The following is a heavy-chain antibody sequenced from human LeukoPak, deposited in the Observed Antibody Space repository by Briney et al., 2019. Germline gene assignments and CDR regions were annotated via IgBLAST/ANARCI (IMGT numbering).Heavy chain of an antibody. J-gene: IGHJ4*02. CDR2: ISSSSSYI. CDR3: ARDVSSGYYYFDY. Sequence: GGSLRLSCAASGFTFSSYSMNWVRQAPGKGLEWVSSISSSSSYIYYADSVKGRFTISRDNAKNPLYLQMNSLRAEDTAVYYCARDVSSGYYYFDYWGQGTLVTVSS. D-gene: IGHD3-22*01. CDR1: GFTFSSYS. V-gene: IGHV3-21*01.